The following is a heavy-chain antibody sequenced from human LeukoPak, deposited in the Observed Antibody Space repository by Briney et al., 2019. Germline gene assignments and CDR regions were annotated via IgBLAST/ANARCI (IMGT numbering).Heavy chain of an antibody. J-gene: IGHJ5*02. D-gene: IGHD3-16*02. CDR3: ARDALRDYVWGSYRSNWFDP. V-gene: IGHV1-69*13. Sequence: SVKVSCKASGGTFSSYAISWVRQAPGQGLEWMGGIIPIFGTANYAQKFQGRVTITADESTSTAYMELSSLRSEDTAVYYCARDALRDYVWGSYRSNWFDPWGQGTLVTVSS. CDR1: GGTFSSYA. CDR2: IIPIFGTA.